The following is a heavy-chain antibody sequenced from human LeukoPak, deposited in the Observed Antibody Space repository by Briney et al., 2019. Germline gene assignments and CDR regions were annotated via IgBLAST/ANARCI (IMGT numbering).Heavy chain of an antibody. J-gene: IGHJ4*02. D-gene: IGHD3-22*01. Sequence: GASLKISCKGSGYIFPNYWIGWVRQVPGKGLEWMGIIYPGDSDTRYSPSFEGQVTISADKSISTAYLQWSSLKASDTAMYYCGRLWGPDDRIDDWGQGTLVTVSS. CDR3: GRLWGPDDRIDD. CDR1: GYIFPNYW. V-gene: IGHV5-51*01. CDR2: IYPGDSDT.